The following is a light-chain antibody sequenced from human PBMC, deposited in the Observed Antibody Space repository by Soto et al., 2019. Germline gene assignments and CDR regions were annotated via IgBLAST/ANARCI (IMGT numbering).Light chain of an antibody. CDR3: QQYNSYWP. J-gene: IGKJ1*01. CDR2: KAS. Sequence: DIQMTQSPSTLSASVGDRVTISCRASQSISCWLAWYQQKPGKAPKLLIYKASSLESGVPSRFSGSGSGTEFTLTISSLQPDYFATYYCQQYNSYWPFGQGTKVEIK. V-gene: IGKV1-5*03. CDR1: QSISCW.